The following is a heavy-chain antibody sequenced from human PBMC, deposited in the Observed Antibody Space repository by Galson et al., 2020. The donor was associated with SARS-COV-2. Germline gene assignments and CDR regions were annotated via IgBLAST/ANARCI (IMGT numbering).Heavy chain of an antibody. CDR1: GGSMTSYY. Sequence: ETLETLSLTCIVSGGSMTSYYCNWIRQPAGKGLEWIGRIYTSGSTNYNPSLKSRVTMSVDMSKNQFSLKLTSVTAADTAVYYCARDGAGSPTTTTVWNFDLWGRGTLVTVSS. CDR3: ARDGAGSPTTTTVWNFDL. J-gene: IGHJ2*01. CDR2: IYTSGST. V-gene: IGHV4-4*07. D-gene: IGHD1-1*01.